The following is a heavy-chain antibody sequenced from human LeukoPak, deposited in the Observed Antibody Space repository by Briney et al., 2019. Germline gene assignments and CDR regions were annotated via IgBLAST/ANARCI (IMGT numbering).Heavy chain of an antibody. V-gene: IGHV1-46*01. CDR2: INPSGGST. Sequence: ASVKVSCKASGYTFTSYYMHWVRQAPGQGLEWMGIINPSGGSTSYAQKFQGRVTMTRDTSTSTVYMELSSLRSEDTAVYYCARDSQPYYYDSSGCDYWGQGTLVTVSS. CDR1: GYTFTSYY. D-gene: IGHD3-22*01. J-gene: IGHJ4*02. CDR3: ARDSQPYYYDSSGCDY.